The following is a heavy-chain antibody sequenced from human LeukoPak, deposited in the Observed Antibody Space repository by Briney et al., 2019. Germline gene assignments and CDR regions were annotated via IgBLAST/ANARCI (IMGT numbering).Heavy chain of an antibody. CDR1: GFTFSSYG. J-gene: IGHJ4*02. Sequence: GGSLRLSCAASGFTFSSYGMHWVRQAPGKGLEWVAFIRYDGSNKYYADSVKGRFTISRDNAKNSLYLQMNSLRAEDTAVYYCARDGPEDDFWSGPYPPYFDYWGQGTLVTVSS. CDR3: ARDGPEDDFWSGPYPPYFDY. V-gene: IGHV3-30*02. D-gene: IGHD3-3*01. CDR2: IRYDGSNK.